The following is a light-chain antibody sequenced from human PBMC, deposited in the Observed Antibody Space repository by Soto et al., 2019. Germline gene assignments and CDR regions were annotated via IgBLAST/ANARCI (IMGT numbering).Light chain of an antibody. J-gene: IGKJ1*01. CDR3: QQYHNWPRT. V-gene: IGKV3-15*01. Sequence: EIVMTQSPATLSVFPGERATLSCRASQSVNGNLAWYQQRRGQAPRLLIYGASTRATGIPARFSGSGSGAEFALTSSSLQSEDFAIYYCQQYHNWPRTFGQGTKVEIK. CDR2: GAS. CDR1: QSVNGN.